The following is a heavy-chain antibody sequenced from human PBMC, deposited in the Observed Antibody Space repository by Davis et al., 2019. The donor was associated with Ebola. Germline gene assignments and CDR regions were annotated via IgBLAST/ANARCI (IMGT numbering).Heavy chain of an antibody. J-gene: IGHJ3*02. CDR1: GFTFSSYD. CDR3: ARGRLGAAPWAFDI. Sequence: PGGSLRLSCAASGFTFSSYDMHWVRQATGKGLEWVSAIGTAGDTYYPGSVKGRFTISRENAKSSLYLQMNSLRAGDTAVYYCARGRLGAAPWAFDIWGQGTMVTVSS. V-gene: IGHV3-13*01. CDR2: IGTAGDT. D-gene: IGHD7-27*01.